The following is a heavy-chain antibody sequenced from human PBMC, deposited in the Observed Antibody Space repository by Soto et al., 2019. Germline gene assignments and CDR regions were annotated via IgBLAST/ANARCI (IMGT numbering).Heavy chain of an antibody. V-gene: IGHV4-59*01. CDR3: ARDLWGYCGTDCYPLDV. Sequence: QVQLQESGPGLVKPSETLSLTCTVSGGSISGYYWSWIRQPPGKGLEWIGYMYNTGSTVYNPSFKRRVTISVDTSKNQFSLNLNSVTAADPAVYYCARDLWGYCGTDCYPLDVWGQGTTVTVSS. CDR2: MYNTGST. CDR1: GGSISGYY. D-gene: IGHD2-21*02. J-gene: IGHJ6*02.